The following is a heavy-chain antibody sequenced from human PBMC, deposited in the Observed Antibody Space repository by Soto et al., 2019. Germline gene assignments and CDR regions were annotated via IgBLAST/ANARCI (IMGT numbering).Heavy chain of an antibody. Sequence: VKLVESGGGVVQPGGSLRLSCAASGFTFNIYGMHSVRQAPDKGLEWVALISYDGSNQYYADSVKGRFTISRDNSKNTLFLQMNSLRADDTAVYYCAKDQASGQGSFDSWGQGTLVTVSS. V-gene: IGHV3-30*18. CDR1: GFTFNIYG. J-gene: IGHJ4*02. CDR3: AKDQASGQGSFDS. CDR2: ISYDGSNQ.